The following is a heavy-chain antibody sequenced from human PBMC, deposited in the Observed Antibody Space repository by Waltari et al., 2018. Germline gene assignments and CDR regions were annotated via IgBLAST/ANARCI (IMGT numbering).Heavy chain of an antibody. J-gene: IGHJ3*02. Sequence: QVQLVQSGAEVKKPGASVKVSCKASGYTFTSYYMHWVRQAPGQGLEWAGISNPSVGSTSYAQKVQGRVTMTRDTSTSTVYRELSSLRSEDTAVYYCARDPGRELPDAFDIWGQGTMVTVSS. V-gene: IGHV1-46*01. D-gene: IGHD1-26*01. CDR2: SNPSVGST. CDR1: GYTFTSYY. CDR3: ARDPGRELPDAFDI.